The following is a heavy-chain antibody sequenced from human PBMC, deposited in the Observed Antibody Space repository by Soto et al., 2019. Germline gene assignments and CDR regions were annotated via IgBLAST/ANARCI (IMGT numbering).Heavy chain of an antibody. V-gene: IGHV1-18*01. Sequence: QIQLLQSGAEVKKPGASVKVTCKASGYTFRNFGISWVRQAPGQGLEWMGWISAYNANANYAQKFQGRLTMTADTSTSTAYMELRSLRSDDTAVYYCAIENSYFDYWGQGTLVTVS. CDR3: AIENSYFDY. J-gene: IGHJ4*02. CDR2: ISAYNANA. CDR1: GYTFRNFG.